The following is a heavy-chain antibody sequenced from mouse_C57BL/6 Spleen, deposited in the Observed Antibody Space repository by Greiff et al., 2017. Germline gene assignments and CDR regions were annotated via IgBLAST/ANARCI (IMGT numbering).Heavy chain of an antibody. D-gene: IGHD2-4*01. V-gene: IGHV6-6*01. Sequence: DVMLVESGGGLVQPGGSMKLSCAASGFTFSDAWMDWVRQSPETGLEWVAEIRNKANNHATYYAESVTGWFTISRDDSKSSVYLQMNSLRAEDTGIYYCTRDYDGIHWYVDVWGTGTTVTGSS. J-gene: IGHJ1*03. CDR2: IRNKANNHAT. CDR3: TRDYDGIHWYVDV. CDR1: GFTFSDAW.